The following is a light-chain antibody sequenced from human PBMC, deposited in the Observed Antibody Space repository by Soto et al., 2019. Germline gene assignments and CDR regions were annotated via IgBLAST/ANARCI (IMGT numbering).Light chain of an antibody. V-gene: IGKV3-20*01. CDR3: QQDDTSPGT. Sequence: EIVLTQSPGTLSLSPGERSTLSCRASQSVSSSHLAWYQQKPGQAPRLLIYDASSRATGIPDRISGSGSGTDFTLTISRLEPEDFAVYYRQQDDTSPGTFGQGTQVEIK. CDR1: QSVSSSH. CDR2: DAS. J-gene: IGKJ1*01.